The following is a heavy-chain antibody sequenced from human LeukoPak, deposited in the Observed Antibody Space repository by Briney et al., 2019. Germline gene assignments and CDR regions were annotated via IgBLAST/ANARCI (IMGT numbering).Heavy chain of an antibody. V-gene: IGHV4-34*01. D-gene: IGHD3-22*01. J-gene: IGHJ3*02. CDR3: ARYGQNYYYDSSGYYSVSAFDI. CDR1: GGSFSGYY. Sequence: SETLSLTCAVHGGSFSGYYWSRIRPPPGKGLEWIGEINQSGSTNYNASLKSRVTISVDTSKNQFSLKLSSVTAADTAVYYCARYGQNYYYDSSGYYSVSAFDIWGQGTMVGVSS. CDR2: INQSGST.